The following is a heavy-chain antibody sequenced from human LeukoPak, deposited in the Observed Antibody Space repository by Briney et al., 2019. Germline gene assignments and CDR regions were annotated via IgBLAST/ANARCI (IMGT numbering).Heavy chain of an antibody. CDR2: IRYDGSNK. Sequence: AGGSLRLSCAASGFTFSSYGMHWVRQAPGKGLEWVAFIRYDGSNKYYADSVKGRFTISRDNSKNTLYLQMNSLRAEDTAVYYCAKMVMATTTWYFDYWGQGTLVTVSS. J-gene: IGHJ4*02. V-gene: IGHV3-30*02. CDR3: AKMVMATTTWYFDY. D-gene: IGHD5-24*01. CDR1: GFTFSSYG.